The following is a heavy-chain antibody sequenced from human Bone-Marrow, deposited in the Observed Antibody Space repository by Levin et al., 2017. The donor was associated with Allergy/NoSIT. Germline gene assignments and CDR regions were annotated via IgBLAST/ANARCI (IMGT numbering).Heavy chain of an antibody. CDR1: GGSFSDYY. Sequence: SETLSLTCAVYGGSFSDYYWSWVRQPPGKGLEWFGEINHSGSTNYTPSLKSRVTISVDTSKNQFSLKLRSATAADTAMYYCARIPPRWGLENALAWFDPWGQGILVTVSS. J-gene: IGHJ5*02. CDR2: INHSGST. D-gene: IGHD1-26*01. CDR3: ARIPPRWGLENALAWFDP. V-gene: IGHV4-34*01.